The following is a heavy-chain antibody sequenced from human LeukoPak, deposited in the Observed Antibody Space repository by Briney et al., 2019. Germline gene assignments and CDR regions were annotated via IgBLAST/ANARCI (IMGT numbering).Heavy chain of an antibody. CDR1: GGSFSSYY. Sequence: SETLSLTCAVYGGSFSSYYWSWIRQPPGKGLEWIGYIYYSGSTNYNPSLKSRVTISVDTSKNQFSLKLSSVTAADTAVYFCARGLRGYLVRGNDAFDIWGQGTMVTVSS. CDR3: ARGLRGYLVRGNDAFDI. D-gene: IGHD3-10*01. J-gene: IGHJ3*02. CDR2: IYYSGST. V-gene: IGHV4-59*01.